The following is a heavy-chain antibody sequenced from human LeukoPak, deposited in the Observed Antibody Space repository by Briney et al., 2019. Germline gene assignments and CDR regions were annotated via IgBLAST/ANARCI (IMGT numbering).Heavy chain of an antibody. Sequence: GGSLRLSCAASGFTFSSYSMNWVRQAPGKGLEWVSTISGSGGSTYYADSVKGRFTISRDNSKNTLYLQMNSLRAEDTAVYSCAKDQRVSTVTTSSSDYWGQGTLVTVSS. CDR1: GFTFSSYS. V-gene: IGHV3-23*01. D-gene: IGHD4-11*01. CDR3: AKDQRVSTVTTSSSDY. CDR2: ISGSGGST. J-gene: IGHJ4*02.